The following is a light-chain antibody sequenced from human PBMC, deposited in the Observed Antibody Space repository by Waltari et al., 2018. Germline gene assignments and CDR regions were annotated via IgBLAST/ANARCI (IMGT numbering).Light chain of an antibody. V-gene: IGLV2-8*01. CDR2: EVN. CDR1: SSYVGAYDH. Sequence: QSALTQPPSASGSTGQSVTISCTGTSSYVGAYDHVSWYQQHPHTAPKLLIYEVNLRPSGVPDRFSCSKSATTASLSVSGLQADDEADYYGVSHGGANNFWVFGGGTMLTVL. J-gene: IGLJ3*02. CDR3: VSHGGANNFWV.